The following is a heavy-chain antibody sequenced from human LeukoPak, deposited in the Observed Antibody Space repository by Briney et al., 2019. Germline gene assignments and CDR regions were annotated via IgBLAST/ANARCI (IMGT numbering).Heavy chain of an antibody. CDR3: ARASVYATNWFDP. Sequence: KPSETLSLTCTISGGSISSSYSSWIRQPPGKGLEWIGYINYSGNTNYNPSLKGRVTMSVDMSKNHFSLKLRSVTAADTAVYYCARASVYATNWFDPWGQGTLVTVSS. CDR2: INYSGNT. CDR1: GGSISSSY. D-gene: IGHD2-8*01. V-gene: IGHV4-59*01. J-gene: IGHJ5*02.